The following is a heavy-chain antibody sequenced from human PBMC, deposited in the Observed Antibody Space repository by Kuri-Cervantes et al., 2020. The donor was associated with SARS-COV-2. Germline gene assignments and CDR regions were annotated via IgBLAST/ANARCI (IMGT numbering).Heavy chain of an antibody. V-gene: IGHV1-18*01. Sequence: ASVKVSCKASGYTFTNYGISWVRQAPGQGLEWMGWISGYNGNTEYTQKLQGRVTMTTDTSTSTAYMELRSLRSDDTAVYFCARVGYDFWSGPNWFDPWGQGTLVTVSS. CDR3: ARVGYDFWSGPNWFDP. CDR1: GYTFTNYG. D-gene: IGHD3-3*01. J-gene: IGHJ5*02. CDR2: ISGYNGNT.